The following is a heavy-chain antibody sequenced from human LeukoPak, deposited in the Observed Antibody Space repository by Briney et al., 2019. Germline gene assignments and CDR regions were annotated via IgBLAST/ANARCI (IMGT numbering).Heavy chain of an antibody. CDR1: GFTFSSYG. J-gene: IGHJ6*03. D-gene: IGHD6-13*01. V-gene: IGHV3-23*01. CDR2: ISGSGGST. CDR3: ARRYSSSWSGVYYYYYMDV. Sequence: GGTLRLSCAASGFTFSSYGMRRVCQAPGKGLEWVSAISGSGGSTDYADSVKVRFTISRDNSKNTMYLQMHSLRAEDTAVYYCARRYSSSWSGVYYYYYMDVWGKGTTVTVSS.